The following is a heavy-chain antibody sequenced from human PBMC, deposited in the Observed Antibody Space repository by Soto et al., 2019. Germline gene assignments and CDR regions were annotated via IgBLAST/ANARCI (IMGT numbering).Heavy chain of an antibody. CDR3: AKERATTTAFDY. CDR1: GFTFSRDG. Sequence: GSLGLSCAASGFTFSRDGMSWVRQAPGKGLEWVSLITDNGGSTYYADSVKGRFTISRDNTKNTLFLQMNSLRAEDTAVYYCAKERATTTAFDYWGQGALVTVSS. J-gene: IGHJ4*02. V-gene: IGHV3-23*01. CDR2: ITDNGGST. D-gene: IGHD4-17*01.